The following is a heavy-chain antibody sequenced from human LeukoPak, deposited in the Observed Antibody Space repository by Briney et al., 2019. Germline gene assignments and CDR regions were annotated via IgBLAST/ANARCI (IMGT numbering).Heavy chain of an antibody. V-gene: IGHV4-34*01. J-gene: IGHJ4*02. CDR2: INHSRGT. Sequence: SETLSLTCSVYGGSITAYYWSWIRQPPGKGLEWIGEINHSRGTKYNPSLESRGTIVLDASKNEFSLTLNSVTAADTAVYYCAREDYYLDSWGQGSLVTVSS. CDR1: GGSITAYY. CDR3: AREDYYLDS.